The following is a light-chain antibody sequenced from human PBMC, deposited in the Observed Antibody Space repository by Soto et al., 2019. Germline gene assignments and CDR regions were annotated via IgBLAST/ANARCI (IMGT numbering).Light chain of an antibody. CDR1: QSVSSY. CDR2: GAS. Sequence: PGERATLSFRASQSVSSYLAWYQQKPGQSPSLLIYGASSRATGIPDRFSGSGSGTDFTLTINRLEPEDFAVYYCQQYGDLPWTFGQGTKVAIK. V-gene: IGKV3-20*01. J-gene: IGKJ1*01. CDR3: QQYGDLPWT.